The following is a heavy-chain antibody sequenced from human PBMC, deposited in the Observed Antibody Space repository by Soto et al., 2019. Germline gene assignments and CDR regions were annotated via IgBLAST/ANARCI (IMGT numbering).Heavy chain of an antibody. J-gene: IGHJ5*02. Sequence: QITLEESGPTLVKPTQTLTLTCSFSGFSLGDFGEGVGWVRQPPGEALEWLALIYWNDDERYNPSLESRLTISKDTSKNQVVLTMTNMDHLDTATYHCAHERGCCGSRGTCGQGTLVTVSS. CDR2: IYWNDDE. D-gene: IGHD2-21*01. V-gene: IGHV2-5*01. CDR3: AHERGCCGSRGT. CDR1: GFSLGDFGEG.